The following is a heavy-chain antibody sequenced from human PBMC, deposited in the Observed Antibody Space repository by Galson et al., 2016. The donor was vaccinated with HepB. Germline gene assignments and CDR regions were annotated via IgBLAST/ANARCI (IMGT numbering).Heavy chain of an antibody. CDR3: ARHSISAWPADFDY. V-gene: IGHV5-51*01. Sequence: QSGAEVTKPGESLKISCKASGYSFPSYWIGWVRQMPGRGLEWMGIIYPGHSDNRYSPSFQGQVSISAYKSITTAYLEWNSLKASDTAIYYCARHSISAWPADFDYWGQGTLVSVSS. CDR2: IYPGHSDN. J-gene: IGHJ4*02. CDR1: GYSFPSYW. D-gene: IGHD6-19*01.